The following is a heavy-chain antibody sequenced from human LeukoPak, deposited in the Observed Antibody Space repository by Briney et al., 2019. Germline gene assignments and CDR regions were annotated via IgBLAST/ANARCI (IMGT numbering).Heavy chain of an antibody. CDR3: ARASIRYYDSSAYSH. CDR1: GDFISTYY. J-gene: IGHJ4*02. D-gene: IGHD3-22*01. CDR2: VYYTGST. V-gene: IGHV4-59*01. Sequence: SETLSLTCTVSGDFISTYYWSWIRQPPGKGLEWIGYVYYTGSTNYNPSLKGRVTISVDTSENQFFLKLSSVTAADTAMYYCARASIRYYDSSAYSHWGQGALVTVSS.